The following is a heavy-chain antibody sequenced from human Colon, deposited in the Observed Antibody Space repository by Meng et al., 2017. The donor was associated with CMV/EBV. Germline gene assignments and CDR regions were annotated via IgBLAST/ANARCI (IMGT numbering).Heavy chain of an antibody. V-gene: IGHV4-59*01. CDR1: GFTFDDYG. CDR2: ISYSGNT. CDR3: ARETSGWSTGIDY. Sequence: ESLKISCATSGFTFDDYGFNWVRQVPGKGLEWIGYISYSGNTNYNPSLKSRLTIEVDTSRNQFSLKLTSVSAADTAMYYCARETSGWSTGIDYWGQGTLVTVSS. D-gene: IGHD6-19*01. J-gene: IGHJ4*02.